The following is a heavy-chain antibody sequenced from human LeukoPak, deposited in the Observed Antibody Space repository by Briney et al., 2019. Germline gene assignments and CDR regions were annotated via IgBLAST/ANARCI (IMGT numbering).Heavy chain of an antibody. V-gene: IGHV4-59*01. Sequence: SETLSLTCTVSGGSISSYYWSWLRQPPGKGLEWIGYIYYSGSTDYNPSLKSRVTISVDTSKNQFSLKLSSVTAADTAVYYCARDDSSDYYYAYWGQGTLVTVSS. CDR2: IYYSGST. J-gene: IGHJ4*02. CDR1: GGSISSYY. D-gene: IGHD3-22*01. CDR3: ARDDSSDYYYAY.